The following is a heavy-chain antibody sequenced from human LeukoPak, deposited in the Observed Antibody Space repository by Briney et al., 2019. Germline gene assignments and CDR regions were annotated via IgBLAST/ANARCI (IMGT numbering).Heavy chain of an antibody. CDR2: IYSGGST. D-gene: IGHD3-22*01. Sequence: PGGSLRLSCAASGFTVSSNYMSWVRQAPGKGLEWVSVIYSGGSTYYADSVKGRFTLSRDNSKNTLYLQMNSLRAEDTAVYYCARDRGYYYDSSGWPGYSYWGQGTLVTVSS. CDR1: GFTVSSNY. V-gene: IGHV3-66*01. J-gene: IGHJ4*02. CDR3: ARDRGYYYDSSGWPGYSY.